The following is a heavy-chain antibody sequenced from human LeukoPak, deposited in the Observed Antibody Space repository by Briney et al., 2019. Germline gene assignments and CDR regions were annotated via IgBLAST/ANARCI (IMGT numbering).Heavy chain of an antibody. Sequence: PSETLSLTCTVPGGSINGFYWSWIRQPPGRGLEWIGYIYYRGGTKYNPSLKSRVTISVDTSKNQFSLKVSSVTAADTAVYYCAKRYSYGSYYYYYGMDVWGQGTTVTVSS. V-gene: IGHV4-59*08. CDR1: GGSINGFY. D-gene: IGHD5-18*01. J-gene: IGHJ6*02. CDR3: AKRYSYGSYYYYYGMDV. CDR2: IYYRGGT.